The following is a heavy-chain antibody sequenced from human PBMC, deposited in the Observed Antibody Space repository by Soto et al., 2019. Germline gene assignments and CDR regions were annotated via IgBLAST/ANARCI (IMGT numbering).Heavy chain of an antibody. CDR2: INAGKCNT. CDR1: GFRINSSS. CDR3: SSGGTVSFGELRIDY. Sequence: SVKVCSEEPGFRINSSSLHWLRHSPRQRREGMGWINAGKCNTKYSQKVQGRVTITRDTSASTAYMELNSLRSEDTPVSYCSSGGTVSFGELRIDYWGQRTLVTGSS. D-gene: IGHD3-10*01. J-gene: IGHJ4*02. V-gene: IGHV1-3*01.